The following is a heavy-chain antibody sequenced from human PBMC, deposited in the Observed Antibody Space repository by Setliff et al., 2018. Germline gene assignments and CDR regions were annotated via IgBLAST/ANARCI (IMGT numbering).Heavy chain of an antibody. V-gene: IGHV4-61*10. CDR1: GDSISSRRNY. CDR2: IFYSGDT. D-gene: IGHD2-15*01. CDR3: ARGRGSGGNPLWY. J-gene: IGHJ4*02. Sequence: PSETLSLTCTVSGDSISSRRNYWGWFRQPAGKELEWIGFIFYSGDTKSNPSLKSRVAMSVDTSKNQFSLRLTSVTAADTAVYYCARGRGSGGNPLWYWGQGTLVTV.